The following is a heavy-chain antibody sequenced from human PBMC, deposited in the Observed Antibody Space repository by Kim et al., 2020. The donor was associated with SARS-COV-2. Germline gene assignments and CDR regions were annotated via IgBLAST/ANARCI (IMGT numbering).Heavy chain of an antibody. V-gene: IGHV3-23*01. CDR3: AKDSSHYRFFVY. CDR2: INGVGSNT. J-gene: IGHJ4*02. CDR1: GISFNSYA. Sequence: GGSLRLSCVASGISFNSYAMSWVRQAPGKGLEWVSAINGVGSNTFYANSVKGRFTISRDNSKNTLYLHMNGLRPEDTAVYFCAKDSSHYRFFVYWGQGTLVTVSS. D-gene: IGHD6-6*01.